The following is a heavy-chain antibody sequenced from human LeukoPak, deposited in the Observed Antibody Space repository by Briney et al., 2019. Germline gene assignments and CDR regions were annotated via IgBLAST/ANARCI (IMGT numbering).Heavy chain of an antibody. Sequence: GGSLRLSCAVSGFTFSNYDMHWVRQAPGKDLEWVSVIGTAGDTYYPGSVKGRFTVSRENAKNSLYLQMNSLRVGDTAVYYCVRGGGGWSFDPWGQGTLVTVSS. D-gene: IGHD6-19*01. J-gene: IGHJ5*02. V-gene: IGHV3-13*04. CDR3: VRGGGGWSFDP. CDR2: IGTAGDT. CDR1: GFTFSNYD.